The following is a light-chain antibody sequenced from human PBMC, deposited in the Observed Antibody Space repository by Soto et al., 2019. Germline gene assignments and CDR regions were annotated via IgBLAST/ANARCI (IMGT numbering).Light chain of an antibody. CDR3: QQYGNSPQIT. CDR1: QSVRNSY. J-gene: IGKJ5*01. Sequence: EIVLTQSPGTLSLSPGERATLSCRASQSVRNSYLAWYQQKPGQAPRLLMSGASSRSTGIPDRFSGNGSGTDFTLTISILEPEDFAVYYCQQYGNSPQITFGQGTRLEIK. V-gene: IGKV3-20*01. CDR2: GAS.